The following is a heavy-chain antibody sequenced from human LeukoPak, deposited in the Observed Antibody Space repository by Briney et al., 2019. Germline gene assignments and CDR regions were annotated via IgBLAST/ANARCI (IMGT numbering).Heavy chain of an antibody. D-gene: IGHD5-18*01. CDR3: ARDGHTAMVLPLPLNY. J-gene: IGHJ4*02. V-gene: IGHV1-69*17. CDR1: GGTFSSYA. CDR2: IIPIFGIA. Sequence: SVKVSCKASGGTFSSYAISWVRQAPGQGLEWMGGIIPIFGIANYAQKFQGRVTITADKSTSTAYMELSSLRSEDTAVYYCARDGHTAMVLPLPLNYWGQGTLVTVSS.